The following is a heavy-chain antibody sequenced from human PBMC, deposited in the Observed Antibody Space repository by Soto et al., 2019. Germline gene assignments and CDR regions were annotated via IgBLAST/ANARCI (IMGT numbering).Heavy chain of an antibody. Sequence: QLLESGGGLVQPGKSLRISCAASGFTFGTYAMSWVRQVPGKGLEWVSSISGGGGSSTDYADSVKGRFTISRDDAKNTLFLQMNSLRVEDTDVYYCAKLAHHWNDEYLDYWGQGTLVTVSS. CDR3: AKLAHHWNDEYLDY. D-gene: IGHD1-1*01. CDR1: GFTFGTYA. V-gene: IGHV3-23*01. J-gene: IGHJ4*02. CDR2: ISGGGGSST.